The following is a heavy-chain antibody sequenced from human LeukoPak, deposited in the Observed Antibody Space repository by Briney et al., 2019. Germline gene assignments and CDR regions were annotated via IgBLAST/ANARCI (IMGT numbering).Heavy chain of an antibody. D-gene: IGHD6-13*01. J-gene: IGHJ6*02. CDR1: GGTFSSYA. CDR3: ARGQQLVGNYYYYGMDV. V-gene: IGHV1-69*13. CDR2: IIPIFGTV. Sequence: SVKVSCKASGGTFSSYAISWVRQAPGQGLEWMGGIIPIFGTVHYAQTFQGRVTITADESTNTAYMELTSLRSDDTALYYCARGQQLVGNYYYYGMDVWGQGTTVIVSS.